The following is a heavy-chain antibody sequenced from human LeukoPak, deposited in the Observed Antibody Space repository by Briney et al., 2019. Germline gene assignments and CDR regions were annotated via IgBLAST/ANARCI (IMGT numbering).Heavy chain of an antibody. CDR2: ISSSSSYI. J-gene: IGHJ4*02. Sequence: GGSLGLSCAASGFTFSSYSMNWVRQAPGKGLEWVSSISSSSSYIYYADSVKGRFTISRDNAKNSLYLQMNSLRAEDTAVYYCARDLAALALPYGSGSYNDYWGQGTLVTVSS. D-gene: IGHD3-10*01. CDR1: GFTFSSYS. CDR3: ARDLAALALPYGSGSYNDY. V-gene: IGHV3-21*01.